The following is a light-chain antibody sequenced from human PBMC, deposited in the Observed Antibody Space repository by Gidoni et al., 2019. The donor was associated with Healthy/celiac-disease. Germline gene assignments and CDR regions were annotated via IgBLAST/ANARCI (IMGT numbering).Light chain of an antibody. CDR3: QQYNNWPWT. Sequence: EIVMTQAPATLSGSPGERATLSCRASQSVSSNLAWYQQKPGKAPRLLIYGASTRATGIPARFSGCGSGTEFPLTLSRLQSEDFAVYYCQQYNNWPWTFGQGTKVEIK. V-gene: IGKV3-15*01. J-gene: IGKJ1*01. CDR2: GAS. CDR1: QSVSSN.